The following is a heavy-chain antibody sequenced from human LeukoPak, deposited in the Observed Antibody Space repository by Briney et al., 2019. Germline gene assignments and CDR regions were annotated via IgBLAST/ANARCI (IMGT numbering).Heavy chain of an antibody. CDR1: GFTFRDYN. Sequence: GGSLRLSCAASGFTFRDYNIHWVRQAPGKGLEWVTFIAYDKSNKYYADSVKGRFTISRDNSKNTLYLQMNSLRVEDMAVYYCARDLGSGSFGFDIWGQGTMVTVSS. J-gene: IGHJ3*02. CDR2: IAYDKSNK. CDR3: ARDLGSGSFGFDI. V-gene: IGHV3-30*02. D-gene: IGHD3-10*01.